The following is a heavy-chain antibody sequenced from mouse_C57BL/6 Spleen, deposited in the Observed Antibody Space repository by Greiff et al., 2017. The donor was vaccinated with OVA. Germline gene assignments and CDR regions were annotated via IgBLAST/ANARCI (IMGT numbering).Heavy chain of an antibody. Sequence: EVMLVESGGGLVKPGGSLKLSCAASGFTFSDYGMHWVRQAPEKGLEWVAYISSGSSTIYYADTVKGRFTISRDNAKNTLFLQMTSLRSEDTAMYYCARGPDDYGSSPWFDYWGQGTTLTVSS. CDR3: ARGPDDYGSSPWFDY. J-gene: IGHJ2*01. CDR1: GFTFSDYG. V-gene: IGHV5-17*01. CDR2: ISSGSSTI. D-gene: IGHD1-1*01.